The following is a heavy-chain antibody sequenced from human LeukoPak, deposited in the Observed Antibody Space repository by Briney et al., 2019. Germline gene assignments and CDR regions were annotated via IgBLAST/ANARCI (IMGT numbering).Heavy chain of an antibody. Sequence: ASVKVSCKASGYTFTSYGISWVRQAPGQGLEWMGWISAYNGNTNYAQKLQGRVTMTTDTSTSTAYMELRSLRSDDTAVYYCARARTYYDFWSGYGYWGQGTLVTVSS. D-gene: IGHD3-3*01. CDR1: GYTFTSYG. CDR3: ARARTYYDFWSGYGY. V-gene: IGHV1-18*01. CDR2: ISAYNGNT. J-gene: IGHJ4*02.